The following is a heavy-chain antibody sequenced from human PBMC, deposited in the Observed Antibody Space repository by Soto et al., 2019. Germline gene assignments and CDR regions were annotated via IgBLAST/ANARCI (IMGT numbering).Heavy chain of an antibody. J-gene: IGHJ3*02. Sequence: ASVKVSCKASGYTFNRYGISWVRQAPGQGLEWMGWIAAYNGNTDYTQKLQDRVTMTTDTSTSTAYMELRGLRSDDTAVYYCARFPNWDAPRVYAFDSWGQGTVVTVSS. CDR3: ARFPNWDAPRVYAFDS. CDR1: GYTFNRYG. D-gene: IGHD1-1*01. V-gene: IGHV1-18*01. CDR2: IAAYNGNT.